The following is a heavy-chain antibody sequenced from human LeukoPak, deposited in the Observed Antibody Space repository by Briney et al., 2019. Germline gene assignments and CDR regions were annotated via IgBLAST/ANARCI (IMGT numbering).Heavy chain of an antibody. CDR2: IKSKTDNGTI. J-gene: IGHJ6*03. V-gene: IGHV3-15*01. CDR3: TTDRLDFWSGYANYYYYYYMDV. CDR1: GFTFSNYA. D-gene: IGHD3-3*01. Sequence: PGGSLRLSCSASGFTFSNYAMSWVRQAPGKGLEWIGRIKSKTDNGTIDYAAPVRDRFTISRDDSENTLYLHMSSLKTEDTAVYYCTTDRLDFWSGYANYYYYYYMDVWGKGTSVIVSS.